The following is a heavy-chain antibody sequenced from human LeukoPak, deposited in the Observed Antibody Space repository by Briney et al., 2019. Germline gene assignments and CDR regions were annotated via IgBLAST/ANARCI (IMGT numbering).Heavy chain of an antibody. Sequence: GGTLRLSCVVSGITISNYGMSWVRQGPGKGLEWVAGISGSGGGTQYADSVKGRFTISRDNRKNTLYLQMNSLRAEDTAMYFCAKRGVVIRVILVGFHKEAYYFDSWGQGALVTVSS. D-gene: IGHD3-22*01. CDR1: GITISNYG. CDR2: ISGSGGGT. V-gene: IGHV3-23*01. CDR3: AKRGVVIRVILVGFHKEAYYFDS. J-gene: IGHJ4*02.